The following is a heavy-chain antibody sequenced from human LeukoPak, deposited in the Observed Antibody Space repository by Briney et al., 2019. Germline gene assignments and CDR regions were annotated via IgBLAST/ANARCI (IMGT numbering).Heavy chain of an antibody. D-gene: IGHD5-12*01. CDR3: ARGREGYSYEFDY. CDR2: ISSSSSYI. Sequence: GGSLRLSCAASGFTFSRHSMNWVRQAPGKGLEWVSSISSSSSYIYYTDSVKGRFTISRDNAKKSLFLQMNSLRAEDTAVYYCARGREGYSYEFDYWGQGTLVTVSS. CDR1: GFTFSRHS. V-gene: IGHV3-21*01. J-gene: IGHJ4*02.